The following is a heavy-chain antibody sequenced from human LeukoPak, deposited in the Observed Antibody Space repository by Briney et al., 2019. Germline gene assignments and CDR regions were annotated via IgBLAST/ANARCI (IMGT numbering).Heavy chain of an antibody. J-gene: IGHJ5*02. D-gene: IGHD2-2*01. V-gene: IGHV4-34*01. Sequence: PSETLSLTCAVYGGSFSGYHWSWIRQPPGKGLEWIGEINDGGGTNYNLSLKSRVTISADKTRNQFSVGQPSVTAHDRAFLCCARGGRGVPAARRFKPGNLFDPWGQGTLVTVSS. CDR1: GGSFSGYH. CDR3: ARGGRGVPAARRFKPGNLFDP. CDR2: INDGGGT.